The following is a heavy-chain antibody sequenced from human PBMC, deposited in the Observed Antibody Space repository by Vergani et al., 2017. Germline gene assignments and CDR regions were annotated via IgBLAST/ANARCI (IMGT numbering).Heavy chain of an antibody. CDR2: ISWNSGSI. CDR3: AKEESVYDSSNSYRCYFDY. Sequence: EVQLVESGGGLVQPGRSLRLSCAASGFTFDDYAMHWVRQAPGKGLEWVSGISWNSGSIGYADSVKGRFTISRDNAKNSLYLQMNSLRAEDTALYYCAKEESVYDSSNSYRCYFDYWGQGTLVTVSS. CDR1: GFTFDDYA. D-gene: IGHD3-22*01. J-gene: IGHJ4*02. V-gene: IGHV3-9*01.